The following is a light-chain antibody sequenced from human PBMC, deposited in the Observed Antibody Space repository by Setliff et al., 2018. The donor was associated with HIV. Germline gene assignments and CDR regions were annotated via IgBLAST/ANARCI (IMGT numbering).Light chain of an antibody. J-gene: IGLJ1*01. V-gene: IGLV2-8*01. CDR1: TNDIGNYYY. Sequence: QSALTQPASVSGSPGQSITISCTGTTNDIGNYYYVSWYQHHPGKAPKLIIYQVTKRPSGVPDRFSGSKSANTASLTVSGLQAEDEADYYCSAYAGSNNYGVFGTGTKVTVL. CDR2: QVT. CDR3: SAYAGSNNYGV.